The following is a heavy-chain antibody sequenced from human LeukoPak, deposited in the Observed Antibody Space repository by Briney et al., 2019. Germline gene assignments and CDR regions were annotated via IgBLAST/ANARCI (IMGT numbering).Heavy chain of an antibody. V-gene: IGHV4-38-2*02. CDR2: IYPSGST. Sequence: SSETLSLTCTVSGGSISSGYFWGWIRQSPVKGLEWIGSIYPSGSTYYNPSLKSRVTISVDTSKNQFSLKLSSVTAADTAVYYCARAYSSSWYFNWFDPWGQGTLVTVSS. D-gene: IGHD6-13*01. CDR3: ARAYSSSWYFNWFDP. CDR1: GGSISSGYF. J-gene: IGHJ5*02.